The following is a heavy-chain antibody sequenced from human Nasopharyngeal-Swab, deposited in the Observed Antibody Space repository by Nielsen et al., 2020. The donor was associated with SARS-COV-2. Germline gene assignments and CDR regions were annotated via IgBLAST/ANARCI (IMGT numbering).Heavy chain of an antibody. V-gene: IGHV3-9*01. CDR2: ISWNSGSI. CDR3: AKDLRDGYNSGGPDY. Sequence: GGSLRLSCAASGFTFDDYAMHWVRQAPGKGLEWVSVISWNSGSIGYADSVKGRFTISRDNAKNSLYLQMNSLRAEDTALYYCAKDLRDGYNSGGPDYWGQGTLVTVSS. J-gene: IGHJ4*02. CDR1: GFTFDDYA. D-gene: IGHD5-24*01.